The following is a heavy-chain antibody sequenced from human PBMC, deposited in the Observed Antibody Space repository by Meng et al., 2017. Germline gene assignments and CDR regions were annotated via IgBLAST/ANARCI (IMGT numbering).Heavy chain of an antibody. J-gene: IGHJ6*02. CDR2: IYYSGST. Sequence: SETLSLTCTVSGGSISSYYWSWIRQPPGKGLEWIGYIYYSGSTNYNPSLKSRVTISVDTSKNQFSLKLSSVTAADTAVYYCARDPTPMIVVANYYYGMDVWGQGTTVTVSS. V-gene: IGHV4-59*01. D-gene: IGHD3-22*01. CDR1: GGSISSYY. CDR3: ARDPTPMIVVANYYYGMDV.